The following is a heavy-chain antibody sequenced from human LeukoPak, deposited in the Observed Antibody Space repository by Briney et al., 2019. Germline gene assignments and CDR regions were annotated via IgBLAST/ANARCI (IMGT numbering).Heavy chain of an antibody. CDR2: IIPIFGTA. CDR1: GGTFSSYA. J-gene: IGHJ5*02. V-gene: IGHV1-69*05. CDR3: ARDLGSRVSSSSSYWFDP. D-gene: IGHD6-6*01. Sequence: SVKVSCKASGGTFSSYAISWVRQAPGQGLEWMGGIIPIFGTANYAQKFQGRVAITTDESTSTAYMELSSLRSEDTAVYYCARDLGSRVSSSSSYWFDPWGQGTLVTVSS.